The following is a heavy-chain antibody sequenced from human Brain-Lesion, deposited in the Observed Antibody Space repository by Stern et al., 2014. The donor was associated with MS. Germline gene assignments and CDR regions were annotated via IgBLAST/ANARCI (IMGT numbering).Heavy chain of an antibody. CDR3: ARVYNTIYGIVTQRGSGMDV. D-gene: IGHD3-3*01. CDR2: IKEDGTEE. J-gene: IGHJ6*02. V-gene: IGHV3-7*01. Sequence: VQLVQSGGGLVQPGGSLTISCKAAGFTFGNYWMTWVRQAPGKGLEWEANIKEDGTEENYVESVKGRVNMSRDKDRKSLHLQMNSLRVEDTALYYCARVYNTIYGIVTQRGSGMDVWGQGTTVIVSS. CDR1: GFTFGNYW.